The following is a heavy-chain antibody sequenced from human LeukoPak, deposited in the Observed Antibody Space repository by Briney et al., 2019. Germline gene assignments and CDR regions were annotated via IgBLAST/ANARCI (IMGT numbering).Heavy chain of an antibody. V-gene: IGHV3-11*01. Sequence: PGGSLRLSCAASGFTFDDYGMSWVRQAPGKGLEWVSYISSSGSTIYYADSVKGRFTISRDNAKNSLYLQMNSLRAEDTAVYYCARTDYYDSSGYNFDYWGQGTLVTVSS. J-gene: IGHJ4*02. CDR2: ISSSGSTI. D-gene: IGHD3-22*01. CDR3: ARTDYYDSSGYNFDY. CDR1: GFTFDDYG.